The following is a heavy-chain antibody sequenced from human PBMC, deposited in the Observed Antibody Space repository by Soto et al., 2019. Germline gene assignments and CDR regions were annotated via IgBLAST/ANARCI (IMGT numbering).Heavy chain of an antibody. CDR1: GYFISSGSY. CDR3: AKAHAMVVAGSTFDY. CDR2: IYHGGTT. Sequence: PSETLSLACPVSGYFISSGSYWGWIRQPPGKGPEWIASIYHGGTTFYNPSLKSRVTVSVDKSNNQFSLKLRSVTAADTAVYYCAKAHAMVVAGSTFDYWGHGTLVPVSS. D-gene: IGHD6-19*01. V-gene: IGHV4-38-2*01. J-gene: IGHJ4*01.